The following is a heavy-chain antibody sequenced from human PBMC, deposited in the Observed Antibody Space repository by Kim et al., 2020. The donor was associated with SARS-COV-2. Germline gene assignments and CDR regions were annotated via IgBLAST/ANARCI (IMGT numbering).Heavy chain of an antibody. D-gene: IGHD6-13*01. J-gene: IGHJ6*02. Sequence: ASVKVSCKASGYTFTGYYMHWVRQAPGQGLEWMGWINPNSGGTNYAQKFQGRVTMTRDTSISTAYMELSRLRSDDTAVYYCARGWMGGYSSSWAAYYYYYGMDVWGQGTTVTVSS. CDR3: ARGWMGGYSSSWAAYYYYYGMDV. CDR2: INPNSGGT. V-gene: IGHV1-2*02. CDR1: GYTFTGYY.